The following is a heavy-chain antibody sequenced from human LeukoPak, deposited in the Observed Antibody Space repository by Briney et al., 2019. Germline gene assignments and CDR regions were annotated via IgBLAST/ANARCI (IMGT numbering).Heavy chain of an antibody. CDR1: GGSISGYY. V-gene: IGHV4-59*08. CDR3: ARLSKDTVVLPAAMAHYFDY. Sequence: PSETLSLTCTVSGGSISGYYWSWLRQPPGKGLQFLGYIYYSGSTNYNPSLESRVTISVDTSKNQFSLKLRSVTAADTAVYYCARLSKDTVVLPAAMAHYFDYWGQGTLVTVSS. D-gene: IGHD2-2*01. J-gene: IGHJ4*02. CDR2: IYYSGST.